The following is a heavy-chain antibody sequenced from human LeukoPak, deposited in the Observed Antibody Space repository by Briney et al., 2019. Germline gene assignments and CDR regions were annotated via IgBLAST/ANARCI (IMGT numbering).Heavy chain of an antibody. CDR1: GGSISSYS. CDR2: IYNSGST. D-gene: IGHD6-13*01. J-gene: IGHJ6*02. V-gene: IGHV4-59*01. CDR3: ARVLGGAAAATGSFDYYYGVDV. Sequence: PSETLSLTCTVSGGSISSYSWSWMRQPPGKGLEWIGSIYNSGSTNYNPSLKSRVTISVDTSKNQFSLKLGSVTAADTAVYYCARVLGGAAAATGSFDYYYGVDVWGQGTPVTVSS.